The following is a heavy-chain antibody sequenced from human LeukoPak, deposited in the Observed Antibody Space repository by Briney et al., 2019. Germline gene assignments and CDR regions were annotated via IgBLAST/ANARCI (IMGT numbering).Heavy chain of an antibody. CDR3: AKEIAVRGEGVFDS. D-gene: IGHD6-19*01. Sequence: GGSLRLSCAASGFTFSNYAMSWVRQAPGKGLEWVSAIVGSGGGTFHADSVKGRFTISRDNSRNTLFLQMGSLGAEDTAVYYCAKEIAVRGEGVFDSWGQGTLVTVSS. V-gene: IGHV3-23*01. CDR2: IVGSGGGT. J-gene: IGHJ4*02. CDR1: GFTFSNYA.